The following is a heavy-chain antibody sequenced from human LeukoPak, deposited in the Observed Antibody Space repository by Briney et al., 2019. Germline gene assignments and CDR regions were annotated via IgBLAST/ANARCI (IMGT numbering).Heavy chain of an antibody. D-gene: IGHD6-13*01. CDR1: GGSISSYY. J-gene: IGHJ4*02. V-gene: IGHV4-59*01. CDR3: ARKRAAAGPNDY. CDR2: IYYGGST. Sequence: SETLSLTCTVSGGSISSYYWSWIRQPPGKGLEWIGYIYYGGSTNYNPSLKSRVTISVDTSKNQFSLKLSSVTAADTAVYYCARKRAAAGPNDYWGQGTLVTVSS.